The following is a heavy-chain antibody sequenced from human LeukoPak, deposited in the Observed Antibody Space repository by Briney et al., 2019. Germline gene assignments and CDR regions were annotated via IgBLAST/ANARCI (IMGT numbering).Heavy chain of an antibody. CDR2: ISYSGST. D-gene: IGHD1-26*01. V-gene: IGHV4-59*03. Sequence: PSETLSLTCTVSGGSMIGYYWSWIRQPPGKGLEWIAYISYSGSTNYNPSLKSRVAMSVDTSKNQFSLKLSSVNAADTAVYYCATYSRSLEYFHPWGQGTLVTVSS. J-gene: IGHJ1*01. CDR1: GGSMIGYY. CDR3: ATYSRSLEYFHP.